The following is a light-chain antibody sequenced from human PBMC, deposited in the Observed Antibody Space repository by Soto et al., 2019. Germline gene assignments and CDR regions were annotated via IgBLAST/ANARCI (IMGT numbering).Light chain of an antibody. V-gene: IGKV3D-11*01. CDR2: DAS. Sequence: EIVLTQSPATLSLSPVERATLSCRASQGVSSYLAWYQQKPGQAPRLLIYDASNRATGVPARVSASGSGTAFTLTITSLQSDDFGVYYCQQYADWPTTFGQGTKVDIK. CDR3: QQYADWPTT. CDR1: QGVSSY. J-gene: IGKJ1*01.